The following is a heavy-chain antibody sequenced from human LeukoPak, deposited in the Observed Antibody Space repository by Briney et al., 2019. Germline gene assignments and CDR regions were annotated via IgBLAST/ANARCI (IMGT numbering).Heavy chain of an antibody. D-gene: IGHD4-17*01. CDR2: IYHSGST. CDR3: GTAVTTSEYFQN. V-gene: IGHV4-30-2*01. J-gene: IGHJ1*01. CDR1: GGSISSGGYY. Sequence: SQTLSLTCTVSGGSISSGGYYWSWIRQPPGKGLEWIGYIYHSGSTYYNPSLKSRVTISVDKSKNQFSLKLSSVTAADTAVYYCGTAVTTSEYFQNWGQGTLVTVSS.